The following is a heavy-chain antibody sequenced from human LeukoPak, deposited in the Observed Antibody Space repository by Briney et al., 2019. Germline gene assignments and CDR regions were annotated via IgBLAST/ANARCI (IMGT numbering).Heavy chain of an antibody. V-gene: IGHV3-30*02. CDR3: ARDSSSGWYDYFDY. J-gene: IGHJ4*02. Sequence: GGSLRLSCAASGFTFSSYGMHWVRQAPGKGLEWVAFIRYDGSNRYYADSVKGRFTISRDNSKNTLYLQMNSLRAEDTALYYCARDSSSGWYDYFDYWGQGTLVTVSS. D-gene: IGHD6-19*01. CDR1: GFTFSSYG. CDR2: IRYDGSNR.